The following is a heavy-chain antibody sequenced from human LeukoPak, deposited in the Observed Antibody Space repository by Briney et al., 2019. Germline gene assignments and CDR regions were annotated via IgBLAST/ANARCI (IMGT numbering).Heavy chain of an antibody. D-gene: IGHD2-15*01. J-gene: IGHJ6*03. Sequence: SETLSLTCTVSGGSISSGSYYWSWIRQPAGKGLEWIGRIYTSGSTNYNPSLKSRVTISVDTSKNQFSLKLSSVTAADTAVYYCARDSGRVAASRYYYYYMDVWGKGTTVTISS. CDR2: IYTSGST. CDR3: ARDSGRVAASRYYYYYMDV. CDR1: GGSISSGSYY. V-gene: IGHV4-61*02.